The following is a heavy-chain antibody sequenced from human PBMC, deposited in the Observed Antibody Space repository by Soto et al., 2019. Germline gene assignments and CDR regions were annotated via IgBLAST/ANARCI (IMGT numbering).Heavy chain of an antibody. CDR1: GFTFHDYT. CDR3: AKDLFTVTTGGGFHY. CDR2: ISWHGGST. V-gene: IGHV3-43*01. D-gene: IGHD4-17*01. Sequence: EVQLVESGGVVVQPGRSLRLSCAASGFTFHDYTMHWVRQAPGKGLEWVSLISWHGGSTDYADSVKGRFTISRDNSKNSPYLQMNSLRTEDTALYYCAKDLFTVTTGGGFHYWGQGTLVTVSS. J-gene: IGHJ4*02.